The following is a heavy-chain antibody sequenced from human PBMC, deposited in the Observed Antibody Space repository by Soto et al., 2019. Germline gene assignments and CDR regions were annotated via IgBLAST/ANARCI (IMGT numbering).Heavy chain of an antibody. V-gene: IGHV4-34*01. CDR1: GGSFSGYY. D-gene: IGHD2-2*03. Sequence: SETLSLTCAVYGGSFSGYYWSWIRQPPGKGLEWIGEINHSGSTNYNPSLKSRVTISVDTSKNQFSLSLRSVTAADTAVYYCGRLNGYCASTGCHGYYGMDVWGQGTTVTVSS. CDR2: INHSGST. J-gene: IGHJ6*02. CDR3: GRLNGYCASTGCHGYYGMDV.